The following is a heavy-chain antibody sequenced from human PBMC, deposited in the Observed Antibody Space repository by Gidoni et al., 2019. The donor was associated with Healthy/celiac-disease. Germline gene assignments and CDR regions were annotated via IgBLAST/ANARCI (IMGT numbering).Heavy chain of an antibody. CDR3: ARVPAGGYDFWSGYFPIDY. Sequence: QVQLQESGPGLVKPSQTLSLTCTVSGGPISSGGYYWSWIRQHPGKGLEWIGYIYYSGSTYYNPSLKSRVTISGDTSKNKVALELSSGTAADTAVYYCARVPAGGYDFWSGYFPIDYWGQGTLVTVSS. V-gene: IGHV4-31*03. J-gene: IGHJ4*02. D-gene: IGHD3-3*01. CDR2: IYYSGST. CDR1: GGPISSGGYY.